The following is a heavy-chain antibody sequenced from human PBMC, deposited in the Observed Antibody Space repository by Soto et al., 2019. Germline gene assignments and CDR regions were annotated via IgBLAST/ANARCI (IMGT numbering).Heavy chain of an antibody. D-gene: IGHD3-10*01. CDR3: ARHNYGSGSTYFDY. CDR2: IYYSGST. Sequence: QVQLQESGPGLVKPSETLSLTCTVSGGSISSYYWSWIRQPPGKGLEWIGYIYYSGSTNYNPSLRSRVTFSVLTYXNQFSLKLNSMTAADTAVYYCARHNYGSGSTYFDYWGQGTLVTVSS. V-gene: IGHV4-59*08. CDR1: GGSISSYY. J-gene: IGHJ4*02.